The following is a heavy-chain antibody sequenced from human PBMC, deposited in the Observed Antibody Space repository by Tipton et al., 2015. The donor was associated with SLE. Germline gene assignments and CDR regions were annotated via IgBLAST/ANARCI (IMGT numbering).Heavy chain of an antibody. CDR3: ARSPVDTAMALGY. J-gene: IGHJ4*02. V-gene: IGHV4-59*11. Sequence: LRLSCTVSGGSISSHYWSWIRQPPGKGLEWIGSIYYSGSTYYNPSLKSRVTISVDTSKNQFSLKLSSVTAADTAVYYCARSPVDTAMALGYWGQGTLVTVSS. D-gene: IGHD5-18*01. CDR2: IYYSGST. CDR1: GGSISSHY.